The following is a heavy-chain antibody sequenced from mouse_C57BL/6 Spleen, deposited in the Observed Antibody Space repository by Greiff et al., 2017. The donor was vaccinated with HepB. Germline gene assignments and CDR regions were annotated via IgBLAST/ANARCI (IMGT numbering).Heavy chain of an antibody. V-gene: IGHV14-2*01. D-gene: IGHD1-1*01. J-gene: IGHJ4*01. Sequence: DVKLQESGAELVKPGASVKLSCTASGFTFTDYYMHWVKQRTEQGLEWIGRIDPEDGETKYAPKFQGKATITADKSSNTAYLQLSSLTSEDTAVYYCATAVVATTDYYAMDYWGQGTSVTVSS. CDR3: ATAVVATTDYYAMDY. CDR1: GFTFTDYY. CDR2: IDPEDGET.